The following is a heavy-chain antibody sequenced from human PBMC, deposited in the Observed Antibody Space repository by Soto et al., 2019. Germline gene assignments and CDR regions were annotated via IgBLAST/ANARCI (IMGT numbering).Heavy chain of an antibody. D-gene: IGHD4-17*01. CDR1: GDSVSSSFW. J-gene: IGHJ4*02. V-gene: IGHV4-4*02. Sequence: SETLSLTCTVSGDSVSSSFWWTWVRQAPGKGLEWIGEIYHSESTNYNPSLKSRVTISLDKSKNQFSLRLTSVTAADTAVYYCARYDFGNFDNWGQGTRVTVSS. CDR2: IYHSEST. CDR3: ARYDFGNFDN.